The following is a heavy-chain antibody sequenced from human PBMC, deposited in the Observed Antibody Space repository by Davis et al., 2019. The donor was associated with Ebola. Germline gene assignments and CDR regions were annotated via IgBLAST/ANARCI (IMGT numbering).Heavy chain of an antibody. CDR3: ARPYDSSGYCDY. D-gene: IGHD3-22*01. V-gene: IGHV3-33*08. J-gene: IGHJ4*02. Sequence: GESLKISCAASGFTFSSYWMSWVRQAPGKGLEWVAVIWYDGSNKYYADSVKGRFTISRDNSKNTLYLQMNGLRAEDTAVYYCARPYDSSGYCDYWGQGTLVTVSS. CDR1: GFTFSSYW. CDR2: IWYDGSNK.